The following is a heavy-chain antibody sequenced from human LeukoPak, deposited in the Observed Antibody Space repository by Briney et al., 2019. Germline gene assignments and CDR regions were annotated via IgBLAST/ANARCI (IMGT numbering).Heavy chain of an antibody. D-gene: IGHD6-6*01. J-gene: IGHJ4*02. CDR1: GFTFSSYG. CDR3: AREYSGSSGGNQFDY. CDR2: ISSSSSTI. V-gene: IGHV3-48*02. Sequence: PGGSLRLSCAASGFTFSSYGMHWVRQAPGKGLEWVSYISSSSSTIYYADSVKGRFTISRDNAKNSLYLQMNSLRDEDTAVYYCAREYSGSSGGNQFDYWGQGTLVTVSS.